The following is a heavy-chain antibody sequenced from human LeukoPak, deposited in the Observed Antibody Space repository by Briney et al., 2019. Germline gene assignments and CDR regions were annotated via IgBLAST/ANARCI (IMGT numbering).Heavy chain of an antibody. CDR3: ARTHTVTHPWDGMDV. CDR1: GGSISAYY. J-gene: IGHJ6*02. CDR2: IYSSGST. V-gene: IGHV4-4*07. Sequence: SETLSLTCTVSGGSISAYYWSWIRQPAGKGLEWIGRIYSSGSTNYNASLKSRLTMSVDTSKNQFSLKLTSVTAADTAVYYCARTHTVTHPWDGMDVWGQGTTVTVSS. D-gene: IGHD4-17*01.